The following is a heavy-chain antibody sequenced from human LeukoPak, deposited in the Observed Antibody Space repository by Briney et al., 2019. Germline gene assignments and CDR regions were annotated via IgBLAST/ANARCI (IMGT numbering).Heavy chain of an antibody. CDR3: SRQGSRSWYGDFDY. CDR1: GYSISSGSY. V-gene: IGHV4-38-2*01. CDR2: IYHSGDT. D-gene: IGHD6-13*01. J-gene: IGHJ4*02. Sequence: SETLSLTCAVSGYSISSGSYWGWVRQPPGKGLEWIGSIYHSGDTYYNPSLRSLLTISVDKLKNQFSLKLTSMTAADTAVYYGSRQGSRSWYGDFDYWGQGTLVTVSS.